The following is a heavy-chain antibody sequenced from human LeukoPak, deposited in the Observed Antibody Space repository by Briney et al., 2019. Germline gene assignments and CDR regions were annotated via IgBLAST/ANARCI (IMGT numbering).Heavy chain of an antibody. D-gene: IGHD6-19*01. J-gene: IGHJ4*02. Sequence: PGGSLRLSCAGSGFIFSTYGMHWVRQAPGKGLEWVAVISNDGNIKFYADSVRGRFTISRDNSKNTLYLQMNSLRAEDTAVYYCAKTSAVAGPFDYWGQGTLVTVSS. CDR3: AKTSAVAGPFDY. V-gene: IGHV3-30*18. CDR2: ISNDGNIK. CDR1: GFIFSTYG.